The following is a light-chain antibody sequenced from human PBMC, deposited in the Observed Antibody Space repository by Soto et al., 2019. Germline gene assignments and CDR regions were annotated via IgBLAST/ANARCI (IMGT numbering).Light chain of an antibody. Sequence: EVVLTQAPATLSLSPGERDTLSCRASQSVSTSLAWYQQKPGQAPRLLIYGASNRATGIPDRFSGSGYGTDFTLTISSLEPEDFAVYYCQQRSNWPPITFGQGTRLESK. J-gene: IGKJ5*01. CDR3: QQRSNWPPIT. CDR1: QSVSTS. V-gene: IGKV3-11*01. CDR2: GAS.